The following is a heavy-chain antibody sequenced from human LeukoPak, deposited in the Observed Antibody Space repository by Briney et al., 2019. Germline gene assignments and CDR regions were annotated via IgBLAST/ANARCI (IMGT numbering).Heavy chain of an antibody. Sequence: GGSLRLSCAASGFTFSSYWMSWVRQAPGKGLEWVANIKQDGSEKYYVDSVKGRFTISRDNAKNSLYLQMNSLRAEDTAVYYYARNPPRSGWYIYYYYYYGMDVWGQGTTVTVSS. CDR1: GFTFSSYW. J-gene: IGHJ6*02. V-gene: IGHV3-7*03. CDR2: IKQDGSEK. CDR3: ARNPPRSGWYIYYYYYYGMDV. D-gene: IGHD6-19*01.